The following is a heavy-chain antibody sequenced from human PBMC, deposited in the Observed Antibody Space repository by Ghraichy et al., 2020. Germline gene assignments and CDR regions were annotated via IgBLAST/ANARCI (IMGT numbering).Heavy chain of an antibody. D-gene: IGHD4-11*01. CDR3: ARAYSGSTYDCFDY. J-gene: IGHJ4*02. CDR2: ISAGGST. CDR1: GFTFSSYA. V-gene: IGHV3-23*01. Sequence: GGSLRLSCVASGFTFSSYAMNWVRQAPGRGLEWVSTISAGGSTYHADSVKGRFTTSRDDSESTLFLQMNSLRAEDTAVYYCARAYSGSTYDCFDYWGQGTLLTVSS.